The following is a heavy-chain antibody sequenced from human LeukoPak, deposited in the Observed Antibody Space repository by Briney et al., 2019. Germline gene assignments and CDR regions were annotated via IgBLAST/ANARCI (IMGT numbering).Heavy chain of an antibody. D-gene: IGHD2-2*01. Sequence: GGSLRLSCAASGFTFSDYFMTWIRQAPGKGLEWVSYISSSGTTTYYADSVKGRSIISRDNAKNSLYLQVNSLRAEDTAVYYCARGGHCSSSSCYLGAFDIWGQGTMVTVSS. CDR2: ISSSGTTT. J-gene: IGHJ3*02. V-gene: IGHV3-11*04. CDR1: GFTFSDYF. CDR3: ARGGHCSSSSCYLGAFDI.